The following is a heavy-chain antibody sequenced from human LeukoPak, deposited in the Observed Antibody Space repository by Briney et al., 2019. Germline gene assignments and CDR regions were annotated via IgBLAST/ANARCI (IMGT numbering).Heavy chain of an antibody. Sequence: GGSLRLSCAASGFTFSSYWMSWVRQAPGKGLEWVANIKQDGSEKYYVDSVKGRFTISRDNAKNSLYLQMNSLRAEDTAVYYCARAYCSGGSCYGHDAFDIWGQGTMVTVSS. CDR1: GFTFSSYW. CDR2: IKQDGSEK. J-gene: IGHJ3*02. D-gene: IGHD2-15*01. CDR3: ARAYCSGGSCYGHDAFDI. V-gene: IGHV3-7*01.